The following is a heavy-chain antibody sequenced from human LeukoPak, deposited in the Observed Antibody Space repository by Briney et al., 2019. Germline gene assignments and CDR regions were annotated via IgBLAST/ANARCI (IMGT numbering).Heavy chain of an antibody. J-gene: IGHJ4*02. V-gene: IGHV4-4*02. Sequence: PSETLSLTCAVSGGSISSSNWWSWVRQPPGKGLEWIGEIYHSGSTNYNPSLKSRVTISVDKSKNQFSLKLSSVTAADTAVYYCARDGGGGGYDFEVSDYWGQGTLVTVSS. CDR2: IYHSGST. D-gene: IGHD5-12*01. CDR3: ARDGGGGGYDFEVSDY. CDR1: GGSISSSNW.